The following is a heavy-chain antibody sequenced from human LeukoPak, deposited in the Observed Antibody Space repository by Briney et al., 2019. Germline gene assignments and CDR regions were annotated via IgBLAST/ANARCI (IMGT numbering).Heavy chain of an antibody. V-gene: IGHV3-21*01. D-gene: IGHD3-10*01. Sequence: GGSLRLSCAASGFTFSSYSMTWVRQAPGKGLEWVSSISSSSSYIYYADSVKGRFAISRDNAKNSLYLQMNSLRAEDTAVYYCASSARAAPWGQGTLVTVSS. J-gene: IGHJ5*02. CDR1: GFTFSSYS. CDR3: ASSARAAP. CDR2: ISSSSSYI.